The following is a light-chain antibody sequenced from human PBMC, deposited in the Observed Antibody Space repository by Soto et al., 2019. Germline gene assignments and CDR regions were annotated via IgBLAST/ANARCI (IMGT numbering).Light chain of an antibody. V-gene: IGKV3-11*01. CDR1: QGVSSY. Sequence: EIVLTQSPATLSLSPGERATLSCGASQGVSSYLAWYQQKLGQAPRLLIYDASNRATGIPARFSGSGSGTDFTLTISSLETEDFAVYCGQQRNNWPWTFGQGTKVEIK. CDR2: DAS. CDR3: QQRNNWPWT. J-gene: IGKJ1*01.